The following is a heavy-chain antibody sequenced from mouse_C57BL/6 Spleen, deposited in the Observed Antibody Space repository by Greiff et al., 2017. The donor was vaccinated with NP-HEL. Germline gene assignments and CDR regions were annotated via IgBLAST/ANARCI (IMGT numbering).Heavy chain of an antibody. D-gene: IGHD4-1*01. V-gene: IGHV1-59*01. Sequence: QVQLQQPGAELVRPGTSVKLSCKASGYTFTSYWMHWVKQRPGQGLEWIGVIDPSDSYTNYNQKFKGKATLTVDTSSSTAYMQLSSLTSEDSAVYYCASPWDEGWFAYWGQGTLVTVSA. CDR2: IDPSDSYT. CDR1: GYTFTSYW. J-gene: IGHJ3*01. CDR3: ASPWDEGWFAY.